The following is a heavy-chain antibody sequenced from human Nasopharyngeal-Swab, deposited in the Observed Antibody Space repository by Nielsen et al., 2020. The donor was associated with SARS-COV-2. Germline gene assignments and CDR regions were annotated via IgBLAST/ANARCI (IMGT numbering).Heavy chain of an antibody. CDR3: ARQRVAAAGHYYYYYGMEV. V-gene: IGHV4-61*01. D-gene: IGHD6-13*01. CDR2: IYYSGGT. J-gene: IGHJ6*02. CDR1: GGSVSSGSYY. Sequence: SETLSLTCTVSGGSVSSGSYYWSWIRQPPGKGLEWIGYIYYSGGTNYNPSLKSRVTISVDTSKNQFSLKLSSVTAADTAVYYCARQRVAAAGHYYYYYGMEVWGQGTTVTVSS.